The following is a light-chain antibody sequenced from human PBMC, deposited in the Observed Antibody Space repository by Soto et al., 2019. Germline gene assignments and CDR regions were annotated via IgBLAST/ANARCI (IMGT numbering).Light chain of an antibody. CDR3: QTWGSANVV. CDR1: SGHSTYT. J-gene: IGLJ2*01. Sequence: QPVLTQSPSASASLGASVKLTCTLSSGHSTYTIAWHQLQPEKGPRYLMKLNSDGSHSKGDGIPDRFSGSSSEAERYLTISSLQSEDEADYYCQTWGSANVVFGGGTKLTVL. V-gene: IGLV4-69*02. CDR2: LNSDGSH.